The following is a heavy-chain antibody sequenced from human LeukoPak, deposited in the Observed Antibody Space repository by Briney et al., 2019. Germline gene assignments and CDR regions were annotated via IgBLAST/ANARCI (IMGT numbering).Heavy chain of an antibody. Sequence: GGSLRLSCAASGFTFSSYAMSWVRQAPGKGLEWVSAISGSGGSTYYADSVKGRFTISRDNSKNTLYLQMNSLRAEDTAVYYCAKDRPVNAFVPYSLIFDYWGQGTLVTVSS. J-gene: IGHJ4*02. CDR1: GFTFSSYA. CDR3: AKDRPVNAFVPYSLIFDY. D-gene: IGHD2-21*01. V-gene: IGHV3-23*01. CDR2: ISGSGGST.